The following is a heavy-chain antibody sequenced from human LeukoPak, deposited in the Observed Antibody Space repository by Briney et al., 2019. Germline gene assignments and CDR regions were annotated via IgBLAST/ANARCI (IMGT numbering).Heavy chain of an antibody. V-gene: IGHV1-69*13. J-gene: IGHJ4*02. D-gene: IGHD4-23*01. CDR2: IIPTFGTA. CDR1: GGTFSSYA. CDR3: ASTMKTTVVTFLFDY. Sequence: SVKVSCKASGGTFSSYAISWVRQAPGQGLEWMGGIIPTFGTANYAQKFQGRVTITADESTSTAYMELSSLRSEDTAVYYCASTMKTTVVTFLFDYWGQGTLVTVSS.